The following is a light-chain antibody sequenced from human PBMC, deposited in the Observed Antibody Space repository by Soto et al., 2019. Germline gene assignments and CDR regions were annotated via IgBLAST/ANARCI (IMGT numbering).Light chain of an antibody. CDR3: QVWDSGSAHVL. J-gene: IGLJ2*01. CDR2: SDT. V-gene: IGLV3-21*01. Sequence: SYELTQPPSVSVAPGETARISCGGNNIGSKSVHWYQQKPGQAPVLVIYSDTDLPPVIPERFSGSNSANMATLTISRVEAGDEADYYCQVWDSGSAHVLFGGGTKVTVL. CDR1: NIGSKS.